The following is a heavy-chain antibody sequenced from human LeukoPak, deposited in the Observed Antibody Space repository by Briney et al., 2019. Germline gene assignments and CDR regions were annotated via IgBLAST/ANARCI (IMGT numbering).Heavy chain of an antibody. V-gene: IGHV4-59*01. CDR3: ARDGYGSGTSHDYYYYYYMDV. J-gene: IGHJ6*03. CDR2: IYYSGST. Sequence: SETLSLTCTVSGGSISSYYWSWTRQPPGKGLEWIGYIYYSGSTNYNPSLKSRVTISVDTSKNQFSLKLSSVTAADTAVYYCARDGYGSGTSHDYYYYYYMDVWGKGTTVTVSS. CDR1: GGSISSYY. D-gene: IGHD3-10*01.